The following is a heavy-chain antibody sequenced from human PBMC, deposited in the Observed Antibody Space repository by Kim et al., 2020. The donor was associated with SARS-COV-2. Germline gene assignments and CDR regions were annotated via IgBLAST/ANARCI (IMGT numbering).Heavy chain of an antibody. D-gene: IGHD3-10*01. CDR2: ISYDGSNK. Sequence: GGSLRLSCAASGFTFSSYGMHWVRQAPGKGLEWVAVISYDGSNKYYADSVKGRFTISRDNSKNTLYLQMNSLRAEDTAVYYCAKDILLWFGEFTSKKNYYYYGMDVWGQGTTVTVSS. J-gene: IGHJ6*02. V-gene: IGHV3-30*18. CDR3: AKDILLWFGEFTSKKNYYYYGMDV. CDR1: GFTFSSYG.